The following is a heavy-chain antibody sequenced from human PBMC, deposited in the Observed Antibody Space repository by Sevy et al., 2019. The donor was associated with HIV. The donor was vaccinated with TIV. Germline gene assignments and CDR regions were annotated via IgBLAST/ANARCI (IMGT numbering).Heavy chain of an antibody. D-gene: IGHD3-3*01. Sequence: GGSLRLSCTISGFTFGDYTMSWSRQAPGKGLEWVGLIRSKTYGGTTESAASVKGRFTISRDDSKTMAYLQMNSLKTEDTAVYYCARVQGTISPYYFFGMDVWGQGTTVTVSS. J-gene: IGHJ6*02. CDR2: IRSKTYGGTT. CDR1: GFTFGDYT. V-gene: IGHV3-49*03. CDR3: ARVQGTISPYYFFGMDV.